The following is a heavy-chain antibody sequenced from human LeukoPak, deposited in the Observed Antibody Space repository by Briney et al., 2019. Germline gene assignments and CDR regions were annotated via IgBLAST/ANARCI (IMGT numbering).Heavy chain of an antibody. Sequence: GGSLRLSCAASGFTFSSYGMHWVRQAPGKGLEWVAFIRYDGSNKYYADSVKGRFTISRDNSKNTLYLQMNSLRAEDTAVYYCAKVYDYVWGSSRAHFDYWGQGTLVTVSS. CDR3: AKVYDYVWGSSRAHFDY. V-gene: IGHV3-30*02. J-gene: IGHJ4*02. CDR2: IRYDGSNK. D-gene: IGHD3-16*01. CDR1: GFTFSSYG.